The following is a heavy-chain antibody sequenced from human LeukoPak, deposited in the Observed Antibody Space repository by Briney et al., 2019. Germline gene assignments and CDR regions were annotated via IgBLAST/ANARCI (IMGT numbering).Heavy chain of an antibody. D-gene: IGHD3-22*01. Sequence: ASVKVSCKVSGYTLTELSMHWVRQAPGKGLEWMGGFDPEDGETIYAQKFQGRVTMTEDTSTDTAYMELSSLRSDDTVVYYCATESPRRQYYYDPNWFDPWGQGTLVTVSS. CDR1: GYTLTELS. CDR3: ATESPRRQYYYDPNWFDP. V-gene: IGHV1-24*01. J-gene: IGHJ5*02. CDR2: FDPEDGET.